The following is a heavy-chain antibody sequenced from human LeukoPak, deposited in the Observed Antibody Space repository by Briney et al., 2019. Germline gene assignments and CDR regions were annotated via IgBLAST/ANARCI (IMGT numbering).Heavy chain of an antibody. CDR1: GGSISSYY. J-gene: IGHJ3*02. Sequence: SETLSLTCTVSGGSISSYYWSWIRQPPGKGLEWLGYIYYSGSTNYNPSLKSRVTISVDTSKNQFSLKLSSVTAADTAVYYCARAEMATIEDAFDIWGQGTMVTVSS. V-gene: IGHV4-59*01. CDR2: IYYSGST. CDR3: ARAEMATIEDAFDI. D-gene: IGHD5-24*01.